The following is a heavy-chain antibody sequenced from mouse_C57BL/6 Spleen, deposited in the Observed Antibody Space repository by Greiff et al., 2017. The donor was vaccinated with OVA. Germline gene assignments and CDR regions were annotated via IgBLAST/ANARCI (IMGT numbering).Heavy chain of an antibody. CDR3: ARAGYYYGSSSFAY. CDR1: GFTFSDYG. CDR2: ISNLAYSI. J-gene: IGHJ3*01. V-gene: IGHV5-15*01. D-gene: IGHD1-1*01. Sequence: EVKVVESGGGLVQPGGSLKLSCAASGFTFSDYGMAWVRQAPRKGPEWVAFISNLAYSIYYADTVTGRFTISRENAKNTLYLEMSSLRSEDTAMYYGARAGYYYGSSSFAYWGQGTLVTVSA.